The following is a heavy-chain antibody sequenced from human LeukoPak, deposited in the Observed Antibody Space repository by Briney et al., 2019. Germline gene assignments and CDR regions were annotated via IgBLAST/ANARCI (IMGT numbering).Heavy chain of an antibody. D-gene: IGHD6-13*01. CDR3: ARAPYMYSSSWYYFDY. Sequence: ASVKVSCKASGYTFTSYYMHWVRQAPGQGLEWMGIINPSGGSTSYAQKFQGRVTMTRDMSTSTVYMELSSLRSEDTAVYYCARAPYMYSSSWYYFDYWGQGTLVTVSS. V-gene: IGHV1-46*01. J-gene: IGHJ4*02. CDR2: INPSGGST. CDR1: GYTFTSYY.